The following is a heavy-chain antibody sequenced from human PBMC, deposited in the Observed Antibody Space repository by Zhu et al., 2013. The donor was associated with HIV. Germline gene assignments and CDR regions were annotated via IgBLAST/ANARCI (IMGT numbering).Heavy chain of an antibody. CDR2: IYYSGST. CDR3: ARADREGKDIVVVPAAIYDY. D-gene: IGHD2-2*01. V-gene: IGHV4-39*07. Sequence: VQLQESGPGLVKPSETLSLTCTVSGGSISSSSYYWGWIRQPPGKGLEWIGSIYYSGSTYYNPSLKSRVTISVDTSKNQFSLKLSSVTAADTAVYYCARADREGKDIVVVPAAIYDYWGQGTLVTVSS. CDR1: GGSISSSSYY. J-gene: IGHJ4*02.